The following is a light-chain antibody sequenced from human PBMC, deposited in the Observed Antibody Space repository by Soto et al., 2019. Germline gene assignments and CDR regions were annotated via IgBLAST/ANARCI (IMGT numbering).Light chain of an antibody. J-gene: IGLJ2*01. Sequence: QSVLTQPASVSGSPGQSITISCTGTSSDVDTYKYVSWYQQHPGKAPKLMIYEVSYRPSGVSDRFSGSKSGNTASLTISGLQAEDEADYYCCSYAGSTTRVQFGGRTKLTVL. V-gene: IGLV2-14*01. CDR1: SSDVDTYKY. CDR3: CSYAGSTTRVQ. CDR2: EVS.